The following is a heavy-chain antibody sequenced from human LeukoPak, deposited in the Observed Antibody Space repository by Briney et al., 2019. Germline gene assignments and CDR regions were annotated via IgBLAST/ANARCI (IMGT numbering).Heavy chain of an antibody. Sequence: GASVTVSCKASGYTFTIYYMHWVRQAPGQGLEWMGIINPSGGSTSYSQKFQGRVTMTRDTSTSTVYMELSSLRSEDTAVYYCARGLVTNTNFDYWGQGTLVTVSS. V-gene: IGHV1-46*01. D-gene: IGHD5-18*01. CDR1: GYTFTIYY. CDR2: INPSGGST. J-gene: IGHJ4*02. CDR3: ARGLVTNTNFDY.